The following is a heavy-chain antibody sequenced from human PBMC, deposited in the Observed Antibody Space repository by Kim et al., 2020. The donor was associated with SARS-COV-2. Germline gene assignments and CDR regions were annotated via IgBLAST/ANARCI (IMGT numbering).Heavy chain of an antibody. D-gene: IGHD6-13*01. V-gene: IGHV1-2*04. CDR3: AGDGCVAATKTCYYYALDV. CDR2: INPNTGGT. CDR1: GYSFPGFN. Sequence: ASVKVSCKSSGYSFPGFNIHWVRQAPGQRLEWMGWINPNTGGTKYAQKFQDWVTMTRDTSINTAYMELNRLKSDDTAVYFCAGDGCVAATKTCYYYALDVGGRGATVTVSS. J-gene: IGHJ6*02.